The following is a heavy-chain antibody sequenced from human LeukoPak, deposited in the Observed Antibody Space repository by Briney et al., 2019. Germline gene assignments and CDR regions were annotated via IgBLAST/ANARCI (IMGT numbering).Heavy chain of an antibody. CDR3: AKDLFPPIAAAGTGLGY. CDR1: GFTFSSYG. Sequence: GGSLRLSCAASGFTFSSYGMHWVRQAPGKGLEWVAVISYDGSNKYYADSVKGRFTISRDNSKNTLYLQMNSLRAEDTAVYYCAKDLFPPIAAAGTGLGYWGQGTLVTVSS. V-gene: IGHV3-30*18. J-gene: IGHJ4*02. D-gene: IGHD6-13*01. CDR2: ISYDGSNK.